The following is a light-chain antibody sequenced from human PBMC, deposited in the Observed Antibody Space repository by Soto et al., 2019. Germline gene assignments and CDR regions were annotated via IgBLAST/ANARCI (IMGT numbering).Light chain of an antibody. J-gene: IGKJ4*01. V-gene: IGKV3-11*01. CDR2: DAS. CDR3: QQRSKWPPAQT. CDR1: ESIDSY. Sequence: EIVLTQSPATLSLSPGDRATLSCRASESIDSYLAWYQPKPGQAPRLLIYDASNRATGIPARFSGSGSVTDFTLTISSLDPEDFAVYYCQQRSKWPPAQTFGGGTKVYIK.